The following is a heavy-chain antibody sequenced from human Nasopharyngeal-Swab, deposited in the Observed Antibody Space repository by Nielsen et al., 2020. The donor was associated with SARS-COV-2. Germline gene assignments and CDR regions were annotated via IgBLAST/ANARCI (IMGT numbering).Heavy chain of an antibody. V-gene: IGHV7-4-1*02. CDR3: ARAGSSWAIYYFDY. D-gene: IGHD6-13*01. J-gene: IGHJ4*02. CDR1: GYTSTSYA. Sequence: ASVKVSCKASGYTSTSYAMNWVRQAPGQGLEWMGWINTNTGNPTYAQGFTGRFVFSLDTSVSTAYLQISSLKAEDTAVYYCARAGSSWAIYYFDYWGQGTLVTVSS. CDR2: INTNTGNP.